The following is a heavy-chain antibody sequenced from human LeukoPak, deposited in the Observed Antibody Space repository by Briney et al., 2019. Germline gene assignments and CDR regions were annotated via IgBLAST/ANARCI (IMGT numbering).Heavy chain of an antibody. Sequence: GGSLRLSCAGSGFTFSSNSMTWVRQAPGKGLEWVSSISTSSSYIDYADSVKGRFTISRDNAKNSLYLEMNSLRVDDTAVYYCARGSSNIAGRDNWFDPWGQGTLVTVSP. CDR3: ARGSSNIAGRDNWFDP. D-gene: IGHD6-6*01. V-gene: IGHV3-21*01. J-gene: IGHJ5*02. CDR2: ISTSSSYI. CDR1: GFTFSSNS.